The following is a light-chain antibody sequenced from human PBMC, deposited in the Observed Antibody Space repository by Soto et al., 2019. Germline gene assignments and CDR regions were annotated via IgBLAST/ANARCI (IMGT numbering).Light chain of an antibody. V-gene: IGKV3-15*01. J-gene: IGKJ1*01. CDR2: GAS. CDR1: HSGSSY. CDR3: QQYNSWPGT. Sequence: EIVLTQSPGPLSLSPGERPTLSCRARHSGSSYLAWYQQKPGQAPRLLIYGASTRATGIPARFSGSGSGTEFTLTISSLQSEDFAVYYCQQYNSWPGTFGQGTKVDIK.